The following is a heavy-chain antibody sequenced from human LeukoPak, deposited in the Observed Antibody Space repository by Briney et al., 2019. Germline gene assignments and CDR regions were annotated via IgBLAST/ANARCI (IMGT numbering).Heavy chain of an antibody. CDR3: ASYTIIALSNWFDP. CDR1: GGSISSGSYY. J-gene: IGHJ5*02. V-gene: IGHV4-61*02. Sequence: SETLSLTCTVSGGSISSGSYYWSWIRQPAGKGLEWIGRIYTSGSTNYNPSLKRRVTISVDTSKNHFSLKLRSVPAADTAVYYCASYTIIALSNWFDPWGQGTLVTVSS. D-gene: IGHD3-16*01. CDR2: IYTSGST.